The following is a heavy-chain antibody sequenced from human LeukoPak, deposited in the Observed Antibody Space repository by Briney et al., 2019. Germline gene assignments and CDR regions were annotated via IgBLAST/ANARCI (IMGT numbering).Heavy chain of an antibody. CDR2: ISYSGSP. V-gene: IGHV4-59*08. CDR1: GGSITTYY. CDR3: ARRRTTGLSGYMDV. J-gene: IGHJ6*03. Sequence: SETLSLTCTVSGGSITTYYWSWIRQPPGKALEWIGDISYSGSPNYNPSLKSRVTISVGTSKSQFSLKLNSVTAADTAVYYCARRRTTGLSGYMDVWGKGTTVTVSS. D-gene: IGHD2-2*01.